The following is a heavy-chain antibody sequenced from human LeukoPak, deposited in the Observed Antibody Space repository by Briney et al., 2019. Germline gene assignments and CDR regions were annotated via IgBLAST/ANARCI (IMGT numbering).Heavy chain of an antibody. CDR1: GFTFTKDW. CDR2: IKSKTDAETT. D-gene: IGHD2-2*01. V-gene: IGHV3-15*01. Sequence: GGSLRLSCAASGFTFTKDWMSWVRQAPGKGPEWVGRIKSKTDAETTDYAAPVKGRFTISRDDSKNTLLLQMNSLKTEDTAVYYCATERYCSSSTCPNAFEVWGQGTMVTVSS. CDR3: ATERYCSSSTCPNAFEV. J-gene: IGHJ3*01.